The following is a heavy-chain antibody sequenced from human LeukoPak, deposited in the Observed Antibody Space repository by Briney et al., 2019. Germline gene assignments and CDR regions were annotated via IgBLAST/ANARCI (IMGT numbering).Heavy chain of an antibody. CDR1: GFTFSIFA. D-gene: IGHD6-13*01. Sequence: PGGSLRLSCAASGFTFSIFAMNWVRQAPGTGLEWVSSISSSGGSTYYADYVKGRFTISRDNSKNTLYLQMNSLRTEDTAVYYCARDGLTYVKQQLVRRALDYWGQGTLVTVSS. V-gene: IGHV3-23*01. CDR2: ISSSGGST. J-gene: IGHJ4*02. CDR3: ARDGLTYVKQQLVRRALDY.